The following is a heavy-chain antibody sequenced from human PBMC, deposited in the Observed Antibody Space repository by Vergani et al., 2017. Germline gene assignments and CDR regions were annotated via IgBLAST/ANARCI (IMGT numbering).Heavy chain of an antibody. CDR2: IYYSGST. Sequence: QVQLQESGPGLVKPSETLSLTCTVSGGSVSSGYYWGWIRQPPGKGLEWIGYIYYSGSTYYNPSLKSLVTISVDTSKNQFSLKLSSVTAADTAVYYCARGSSAGDSSGPSVFDYWGQGTLVTVSS. J-gene: IGHJ4*02. V-gene: IGHV4-31*01. CDR3: ARGSSAGDSSGPSVFDY. CDR1: GGSVSSGYY. D-gene: IGHD3-22*01.